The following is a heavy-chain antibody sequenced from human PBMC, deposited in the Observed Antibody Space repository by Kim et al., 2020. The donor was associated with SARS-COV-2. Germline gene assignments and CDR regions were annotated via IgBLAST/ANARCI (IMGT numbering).Heavy chain of an antibody. CDR3: TTLIIAAARGMDV. CDR1: GFTFSNAW. J-gene: IGHJ6*02. Sequence: GGSLRLSCAASGFTFSNAWMSWVRQAPGKGLEWVGRIKSKTAGGTTDYAAPVKGRFTISRDDSKNTLYLQMNSLKTEDTAVYYCTTLIIAAARGMDVWGQGTTVTVSS. D-gene: IGHD6-6*01. V-gene: IGHV3-15*01. CDR2: IKSKTAGGTT.